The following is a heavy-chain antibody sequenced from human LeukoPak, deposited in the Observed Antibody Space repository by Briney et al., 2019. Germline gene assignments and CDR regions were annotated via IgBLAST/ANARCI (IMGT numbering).Heavy chain of an antibody. CDR3: ARGIHRTYYYDSSGSRAFYGMDV. V-gene: IGHV3-11*01. D-gene: IGHD3-22*01. Sequence: PGGSLRLSCAASGFTFSDYYMSWIRQAPGKGLEWVSYISSSGSTIYYADSVKGRFTISRDNAKNSLYLQMNSLRAEDTAVYYCARGIHRTYYYDSSGSRAFYGMDVWGQGTTVTVSS. CDR2: ISSSGSTI. J-gene: IGHJ6*02. CDR1: GFTFSDYY.